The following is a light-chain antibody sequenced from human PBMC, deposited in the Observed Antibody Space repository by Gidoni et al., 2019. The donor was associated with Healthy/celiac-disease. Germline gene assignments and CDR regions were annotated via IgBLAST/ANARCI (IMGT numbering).Light chain of an antibody. V-gene: IGLV3-9*01. Sequence: SYELTQPLSVSVALGQTARITCGGNNIGSKNVHWYHQKPGQAPVLVIYRDSNRPSGIPERFSGSNSGNTATLTISRAQAGDEADYYCQVWDSSSWVFGGGTKLTVL. CDR2: RDS. J-gene: IGLJ3*02. CDR1: NIGSKN. CDR3: QVWDSSSWV.